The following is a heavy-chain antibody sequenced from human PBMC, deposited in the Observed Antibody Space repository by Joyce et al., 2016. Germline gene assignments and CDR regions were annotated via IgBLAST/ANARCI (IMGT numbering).Heavy chain of an antibody. J-gene: IGHJ4*02. V-gene: IGHV1-18*01. CDR3: ARSVVGATIDY. D-gene: IGHD1-26*01. CDR1: GYTFTNYG. CDR2: ISTYNGNA. Sequence: QVQLVQSGAEVQKPGASVKVSCKTSGYTFTNYGLSWVRQAPGQGREWMGRISTYNGNADYAPKFQGRVTMTRDTPTSTAYMELRSLRSDDTAVYYCARSVVGATIDYWGQGTLVTVSS.